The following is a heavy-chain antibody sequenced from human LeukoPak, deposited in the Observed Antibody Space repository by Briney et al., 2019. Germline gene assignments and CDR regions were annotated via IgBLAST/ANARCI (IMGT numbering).Heavy chain of an antibody. CDR2: IYPGDSDT. D-gene: IGHD2-2*01. CDR3: ARRPYCSSTSCYLWDY. V-gene: IGHV5-51*01. Sequence: GESLKISCKGSGYSFTSYWIGWVRQMPGKGLEWMGIIYPGDSDTRYSPSFQGQVTISADKSISTAYLQWSSLKASDTAMYYCARRPYCSSTSCYLWDYWGQGTLVTVSS. CDR1: GYSFTSYW. J-gene: IGHJ4*02.